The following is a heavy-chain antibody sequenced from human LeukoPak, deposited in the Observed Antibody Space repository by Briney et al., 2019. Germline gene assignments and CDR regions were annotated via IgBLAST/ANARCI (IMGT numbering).Heavy chain of an antibody. Sequence: SETLSLTCTVSGGSISSGDYYWSWIRQPPGKGLEWIAHMYYSGSTYYNPSLKSRVTMSADTSKNQLSLKLSSVTAADTAVYYCARPYYYDSRIDPWGQGILVTVSS. CDR1: GGSISSGDYY. CDR3: ARPYYYDSRIDP. V-gene: IGHV4-30-4*01. J-gene: IGHJ5*02. D-gene: IGHD3-22*01. CDR2: MYYSGST.